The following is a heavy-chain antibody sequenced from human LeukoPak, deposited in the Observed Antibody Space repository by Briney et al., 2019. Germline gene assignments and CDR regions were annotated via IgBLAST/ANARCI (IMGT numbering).Heavy chain of an antibody. CDR2: ISSSGSTI. CDR3: AKPPVRYFDWYWNDY. CDR1: GFTFSDYY. D-gene: IGHD3-9*01. V-gene: IGHV3-11*01. J-gene: IGHJ4*02. Sequence: PGGSLRLSCAASGFTFSDYYMSWIRQAPGKGLEWVSYISSSGSTIYYADSVKGRFTISRDNAKNSLYLQMNSLRAEDTAVYYCAKPPVRYFDWYWNDYWGQGTLVTVSS.